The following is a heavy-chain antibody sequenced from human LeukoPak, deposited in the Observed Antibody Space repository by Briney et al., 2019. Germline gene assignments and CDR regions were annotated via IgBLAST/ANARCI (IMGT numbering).Heavy chain of an antibody. Sequence: ASVRVSCKASGYTFIGYYMYWVRQAPGQGLEWMGRINPNSGGTNYAQKFQGRVTMTRDTSINTAYMDLSRLRSDDTAVYYCARGRNSVYYFNVVAPSYFDYWGQGTLVTVSS. CDR1: GYTFIGYY. D-gene: IGHD3-22*01. V-gene: IGHV1-2*06. J-gene: IGHJ4*02. CDR2: INPNSGGT. CDR3: ARGRNSVYYFNVVAPSYFDY.